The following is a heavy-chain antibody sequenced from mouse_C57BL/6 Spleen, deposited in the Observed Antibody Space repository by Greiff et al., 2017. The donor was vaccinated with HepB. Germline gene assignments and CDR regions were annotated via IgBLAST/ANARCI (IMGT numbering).Heavy chain of an antibody. CDR2: IDPEDGET. CDR3: ARFPDGYYEGSAMDY. Sequence: VQLQQSGAELVKPGASVKLSCTASGFNIKDYYMHWVKQRTEQGLEWIGRIDPEDGETKYAQKFQGKATITADTSSNTAYLQLSSLTSEDTAVYYCARFPDGYYEGSAMDYWGQGTSVTVSS. J-gene: IGHJ4*01. V-gene: IGHV14-2*01. CDR1: GFNIKDYY. D-gene: IGHD2-3*01.